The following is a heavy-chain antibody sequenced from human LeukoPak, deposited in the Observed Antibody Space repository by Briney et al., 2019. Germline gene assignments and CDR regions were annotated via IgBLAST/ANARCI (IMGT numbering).Heavy chain of an antibody. CDR2: INNSGST. J-gene: IGHJ5*02. CDR3: ARGCKLYSSSWRKKTQNWFDP. V-gene: IGHV4-38-2*02. CDR1: GYSISSGYY. Sequence: PSGTLSLSCTVSGYSISSGYYWGWIRQPPGKGLEWFGEINNSGSTNYNPSLKRRVTISVDTSKNQFSLKLSSVTAADTAVYYCARGCKLYSSSWRKKTQNWFDPWGQGTLVTVSS. D-gene: IGHD6-13*01.